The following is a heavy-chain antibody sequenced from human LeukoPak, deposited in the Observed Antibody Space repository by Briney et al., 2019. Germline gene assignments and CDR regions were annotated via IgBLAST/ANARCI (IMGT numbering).Heavy chain of an antibody. Sequence: GASVKVSCKASGYTFTGYYMHWVRQAPGQGLEWMGIINPSGGSTSYAQKFQGRVTMTRDMSTSTVYMELSSLRSEDTAVYYCARDDILTGSNDAFDIWGQGTMVTVSS. CDR3: ARDDILTGSNDAFDI. J-gene: IGHJ3*02. D-gene: IGHD3-9*01. V-gene: IGHV1-46*01. CDR1: GYTFTGYY. CDR2: INPSGGST.